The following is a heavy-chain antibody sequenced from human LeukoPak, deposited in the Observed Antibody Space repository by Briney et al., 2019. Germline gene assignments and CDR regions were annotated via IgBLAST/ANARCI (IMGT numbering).Heavy chain of an antibody. Sequence: PSETLSLTCAVYGGSFSGYYWSWIRQPPGKGLEWIGGINHSGGTNYNPSLKSRVTISVDTSKNQFSLKLSSVTAADTAVYYCARGGPYDILTGYDFDYWGQGTLVTVSS. CDR3: ARGGPYDILTGYDFDY. CDR2: INHSGGT. J-gene: IGHJ4*02. D-gene: IGHD3-9*01. CDR1: GGSFSGYY. V-gene: IGHV4-34*01.